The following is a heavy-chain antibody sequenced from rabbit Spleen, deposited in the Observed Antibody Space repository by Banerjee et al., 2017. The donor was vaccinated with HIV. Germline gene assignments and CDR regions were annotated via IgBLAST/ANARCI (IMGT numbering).Heavy chain of an antibody. Sequence: QEQLVESGGGLVQPEGSLTLTCTASGFSFSSHYMCWVRQAPGKGLEWIGCIYTGSSGSTYYASWAKGRFTISKTSSTTVTLQMTSLTAADTATYFCARDSAGDSNFNFNLWGQGTLVTVS. CDR2: IYTGSSGST. J-gene: IGHJ4*01. CDR3: ARDSAGDSNFNFNL. D-gene: IGHD7-1*01. V-gene: IGHV1S45*01. CDR1: GFSFSSHY.